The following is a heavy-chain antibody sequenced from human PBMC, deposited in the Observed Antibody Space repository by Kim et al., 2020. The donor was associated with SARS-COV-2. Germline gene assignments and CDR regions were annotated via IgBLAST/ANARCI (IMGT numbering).Heavy chain of an antibody. J-gene: IGHJ4*02. Sequence: SVKGRFTISRANSRNTLYLQMNSLGAEDTAVYYGARDQSTHYYGSGTLDYWGQGTLVTVSS. D-gene: IGHD3-10*01. V-gene: IGHV3-30*01. CDR3: ARDQSTHYYGSGTLDY.